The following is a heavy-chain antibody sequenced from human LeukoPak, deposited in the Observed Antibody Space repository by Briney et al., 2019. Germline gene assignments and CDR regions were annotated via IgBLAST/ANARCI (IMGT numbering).Heavy chain of an antibody. Sequence: SETLSLTCTVSGGSISSYYWSWLRQPPGKGLEWIGYIYYSGSTNYNPSLTSRGTISVDTSKNQFSLKLSSVTAADTAVYYCARASTAAGIFDYWGQGTLVTVSS. CDR2: IYYSGST. J-gene: IGHJ4*02. V-gene: IGHV4-59*01. D-gene: IGHD6-13*01. CDR3: ARASTAAGIFDY. CDR1: GGSISSYY.